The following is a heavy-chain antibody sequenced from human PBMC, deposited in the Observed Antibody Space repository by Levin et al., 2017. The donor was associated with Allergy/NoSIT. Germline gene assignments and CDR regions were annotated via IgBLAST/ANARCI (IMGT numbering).Heavy chain of an antibody. D-gene: IGHD4-23*01. V-gene: IGHV4-59*01. CDR2: MYYSGSA. Sequence: SQTLSLTCTVSGDSISLYYWSWIRQPPGKGLEWIGYMYYSGSASYNPSLKSRVTISVDTSKNQFSLKLNSVTTADTALYYCARDFGGPFDSWGQGTLVTVSS. CDR3: ARDFGGPFDS. CDR1: GDSISLYY. J-gene: IGHJ4*02.